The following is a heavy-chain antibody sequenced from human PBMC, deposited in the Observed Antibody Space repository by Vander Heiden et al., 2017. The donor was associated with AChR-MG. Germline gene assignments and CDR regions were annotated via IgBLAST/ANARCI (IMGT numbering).Heavy chain of an antibody. J-gene: IGHJ5*02. CDR2: IYWDDDK. D-gene: IGHD4-4*01. V-gene: IGHV2-5*02. Sequence: QITLKEAGPTLVTPKHTLTPTCTFSGFSLSTRGVGVGWIRQPPGKALEWLALIYWDDDKRYSPSLKSRLTITKDTSKNQVVLTMTNMDPVDTATYYCAHSHHFTHNDYIYTNWFDPWGQGTLVTVSS. CDR3: AHSHHFTHNDYIYTNWFDP. CDR1: GFSLSTRGVG.